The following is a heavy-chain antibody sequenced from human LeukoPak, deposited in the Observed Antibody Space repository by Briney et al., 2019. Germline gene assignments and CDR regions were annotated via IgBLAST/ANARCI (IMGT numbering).Heavy chain of an antibody. J-gene: IGHJ6*03. CDR1: GFTFSSYA. CDR3: AKISSSSWLASYYYYYMDV. D-gene: IGHD6-13*01. V-gene: IGHV3-23*01. Sequence: PGGSLRLSCAASGFTFSSYAMSWVRQAPGKGLEWVSAISGSGGSTYYADSVKGRFTISRDNSKNTLYLQMNSLRAEDTAVYYCAKISSSSWLASYYYYYMDVWGKGTTVTISS. CDR2: ISGSGGST.